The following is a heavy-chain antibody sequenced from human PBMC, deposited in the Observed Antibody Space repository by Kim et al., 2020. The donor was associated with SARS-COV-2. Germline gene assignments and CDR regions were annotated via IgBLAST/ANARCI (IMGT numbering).Heavy chain of an antibody. V-gene: IGHV4-39*01. CDR2: MFRSGTT. D-gene: IGHD2-21*01. CDR3: ATSLGVQEYLNCHWFDP. Sequence: SETLSLTCAVSGASISTSTYFWGWIRQPPGKGLEWIGSMFRSGTTFYNPSLNSRVTISVATSKNQFSLRLTSVTAADTAEDYCATSLGVQEYLNCHWFDP. J-gene: IGHJ5*02. CDR1: GASISTSTYF.